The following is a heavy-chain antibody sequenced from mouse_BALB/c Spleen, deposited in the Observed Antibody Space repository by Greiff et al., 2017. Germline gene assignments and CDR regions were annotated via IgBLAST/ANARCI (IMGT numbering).Heavy chain of an antibody. CDR3: ARRATVVGFDY. CDR1: GYTFTSYW. CDR2: IYPGDGDT. V-gene: IGHV1-87*01. D-gene: IGHD1-1*01. J-gene: IGHJ2*01. Sequence: VQLQESGAELARPGASVKLSCKASGYTFTSYWMQWVKQRPGQGLEWIGAIYPGDGDTRYTQKFKGKATLTADKSSSTAYMQLSSLASEDSAVYYCARRATVVGFDYRGQGTTLTDSA.